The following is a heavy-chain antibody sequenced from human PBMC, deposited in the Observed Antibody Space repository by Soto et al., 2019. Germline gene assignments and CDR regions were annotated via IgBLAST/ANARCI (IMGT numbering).Heavy chain of an antibody. Sequence: PSETLSLTCTVSGGSISSYYWSWIRQPPGKGLEWIGYIYYSGSTNYNPSLKSRVTISVDTSKNQFSLKLSSVTAADTAVYYCARHPPTDSGWYSEYFQHWGQGTLVTVSS. CDR3: ARHPPTDSGWYSEYFQH. V-gene: IGHV4-59*08. J-gene: IGHJ1*01. D-gene: IGHD6-19*01. CDR1: GGSISSYY. CDR2: IYYSGST.